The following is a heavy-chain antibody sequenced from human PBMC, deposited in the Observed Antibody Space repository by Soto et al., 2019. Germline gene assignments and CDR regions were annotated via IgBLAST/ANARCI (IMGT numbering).Heavy chain of an antibody. Sequence: SETLSLTCTVSGGSISSSSYYWGWIRQPPGKGLEWIGSIYYSGSTYYNPSLKSRVTIPVDTSKNQFSLKLSSVTAADTAVYYCARAGGATLDYWGQGTLVTVSS. D-gene: IGHD1-26*01. CDR3: ARAGGATLDY. J-gene: IGHJ4*02. CDR2: IYYSGST. V-gene: IGHV4-39*01. CDR1: GGSISSSSYY.